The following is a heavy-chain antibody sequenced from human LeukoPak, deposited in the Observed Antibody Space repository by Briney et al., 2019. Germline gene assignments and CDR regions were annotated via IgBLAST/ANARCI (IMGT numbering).Heavy chain of an antibody. CDR1: GFTFSSYA. CDR2: ISYDGSNK. J-gene: IGHJ4*02. V-gene: IGHV3-30-3*01. Sequence: GGSLRLSCAASGFTFSSYAMHWVRQAPGKGLEWVAVISYDGSNKYYADSVKGRFTISRDNSKNTLYLQMNSLRAEDTAVYYCARDSSPAGIKIFGVIIPYFDYWGQGTLVTVSS. CDR3: ARDSSPAGIKIFGVIIPYFDY. D-gene: IGHD3-3*01.